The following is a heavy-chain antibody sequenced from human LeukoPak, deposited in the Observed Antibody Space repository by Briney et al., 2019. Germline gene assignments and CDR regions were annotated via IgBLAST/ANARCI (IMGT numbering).Heavy chain of an antibody. CDR2: VDHTGST. CDR3: ARGRVSSSTYYSTYYYYFYMDV. J-gene: IGHJ6*03. CDR1: DDSITMYY. D-gene: IGHD3-22*01. V-gene: IGHV4-59*01. Sequence: SETLSLTCSVSDDSITMYYWTWIRQPPGKGLEWIGYVDHTGSTNFNPSLNGRVSISRDTSKNLLSLRLRSVTAADTAVYFCARGRVSSSTYYSTYYYYFYMDVWGKGTTVTVSS.